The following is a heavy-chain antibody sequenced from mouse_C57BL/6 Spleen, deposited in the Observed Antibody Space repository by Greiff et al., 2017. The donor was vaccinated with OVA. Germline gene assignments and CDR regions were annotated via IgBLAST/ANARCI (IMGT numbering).Heavy chain of an antibody. CDR1: GFSLTSYA. J-gene: IGHJ2*01. V-gene: IGHV2-9-1*01. Sequence: VKLMESGPGLVAPSQSLSITCTVSGFSLTSYAISWVRQPPGKGLEWLGVIWTGGGTNYNSALKSRLSISKDNSKSQVFLKMNSLQTDDTARYYCARTPDYYGSSEVFDYWGQGTTLTVSS. CDR2: IWTGGGT. CDR3: ARTPDYYGSSEVFDY. D-gene: IGHD1-1*01.